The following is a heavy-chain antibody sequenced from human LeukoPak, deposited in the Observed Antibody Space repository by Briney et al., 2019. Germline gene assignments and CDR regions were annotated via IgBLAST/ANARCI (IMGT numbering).Heavy chain of an antibody. CDR3: ARGGYXTSSY. CDR2: IKQDGSEK. CDR1: GFTFSSYW. D-gene: IGHD3-22*01. Sequence: GGSLRLSCAASGFTFSSYWMTWVRQAPGKGLEWVANIKQDGSEKYYVDSVKGRFTISRDNAKNSLSLQMDSLRAEDTAVYYCARGGYXTSSYWGQGXXVXVXS. V-gene: IGHV3-7*01. J-gene: IGHJ4*02.